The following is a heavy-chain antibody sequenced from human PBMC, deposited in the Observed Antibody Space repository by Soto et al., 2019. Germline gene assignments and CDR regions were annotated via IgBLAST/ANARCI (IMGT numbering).Heavy chain of an antibody. CDR2: ISGSGGST. CDR1: GFTFSSYA. D-gene: IGHD3-3*01. J-gene: IGHJ5*02. V-gene: IGHV3-23*01. Sequence: EVQLLESGGGLVQPGGSLRLSCAASGFTFSSYAMSWVRQAPGKGLEWVSAISGSGGSTYYADSVKGRFTISRDNSKNTLYLQMTSLRAEDTAVYYCANTHTRPNWFDPWGQGTLVTVSS. CDR3: ANTHTRPNWFDP.